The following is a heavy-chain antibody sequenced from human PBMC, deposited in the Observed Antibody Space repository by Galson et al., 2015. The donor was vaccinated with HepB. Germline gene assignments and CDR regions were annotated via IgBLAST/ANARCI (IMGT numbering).Heavy chain of an antibody. V-gene: IGHV1-3*01. CDR2: INAGNGNT. CDR1: GYTFTSYA. D-gene: IGHD6-6*01. J-gene: IGHJ4*02. CDR3: ARCLDSSSSGPFDY. Sequence: SVKVSCKASGYTFTSYAMHWVRQAPGQRLEWMGWINAGNGNTKYSQKFQGRVTITRDTSASTAYMELSSLRSEDTAVYYCARCLDSSSSGPFDYWGQGTLVTVS.